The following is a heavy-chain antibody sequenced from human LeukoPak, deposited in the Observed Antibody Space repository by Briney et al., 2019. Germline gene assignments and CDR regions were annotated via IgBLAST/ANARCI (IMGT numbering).Heavy chain of an antibody. CDR2: IYTSGST. V-gene: IGHV4-61*01. CDR1: GGSVSSGTYY. CDR3: ARAGVGYSYGFDY. Sequence: SETLSLTCTVSGGSVSSGTYYWSWIRQPPGKGLEWIGRIYTSGSTNYNPSLKSRVTMSVDTSKNQFSLKLSSVTAADTAVYYCARAGVGYSYGFDYWGQGTLVTVSS. J-gene: IGHJ4*02. D-gene: IGHD5-18*01.